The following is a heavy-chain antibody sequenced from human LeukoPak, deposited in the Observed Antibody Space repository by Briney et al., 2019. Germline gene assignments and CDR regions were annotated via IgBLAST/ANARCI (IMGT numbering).Heavy chain of an antibody. CDR3: AKSPHDYGDYPPWFDP. D-gene: IGHD4-17*01. Sequence: GGSLRLSCAAPGFTFSSFAMSWVRQAPGKGLEWVSGISGSGHSTCYADSVKGRFIISRDNSKNTLFLQMNSLRAEDTAIYYCAKSPHDYGDYPPWFDPWGQGTLVTVSS. J-gene: IGHJ5*02. CDR1: GFTFSSFA. V-gene: IGHV3-23*01. CDR2: ISGSGHST.